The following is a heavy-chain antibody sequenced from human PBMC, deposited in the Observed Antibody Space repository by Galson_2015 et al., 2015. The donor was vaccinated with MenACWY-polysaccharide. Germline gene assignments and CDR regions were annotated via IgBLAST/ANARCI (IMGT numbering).Heavy chain of an antibody. J-gene: IGHJ4*02. D-gene: IGHD6-19*01. CDR2: IKQDGSEK. Sequence: SLRLSCAASGFTFSSYWMSWVRQAPGKGLEWVANIKQDGSEKYYVDSVKGRFTISRDNAKNSLYLQMNSLRAEDTAVYYCAREWPGIAVAGPSFDYWGQGTLVTVSS. CDR3: AREWPGIAVAGPSFDY. V-gene: IGHV3-7*01. CDR1: GFTFSSYW.